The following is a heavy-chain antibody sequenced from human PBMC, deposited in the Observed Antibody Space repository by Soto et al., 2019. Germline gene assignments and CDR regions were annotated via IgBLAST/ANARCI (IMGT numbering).Heavy chain of an antibody. Sequence: ASETLSLTCAVSGASITSGGFSWSWIRQPPGKGFEWIGDIYHRGSSYYNPSLKSRVTISVDRSKNHFSLRLSSVTAADTAVYYCARGVYYSASSGYYVFYFDYWGQGTLVTVSS. V-gene: IGHV4-30-2*01. CDR1: GASITSGGFS. CDR3: ARGVYYSASSGYYVFYFDY. D-gene: IGHD3-22*01. CDR2: IYHRGSS. J-gene: IGHJ4*02.